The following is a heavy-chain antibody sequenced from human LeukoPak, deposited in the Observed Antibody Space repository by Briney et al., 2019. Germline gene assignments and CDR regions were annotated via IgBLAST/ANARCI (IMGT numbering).Heavy chain of an antibody. D-gene: IGHD6-19*01. CDR1: GFTFTSYS. CDR2: ISGGGGST. Sequence: GGSLRLSCAASGFTFTSYSMNWVRQAPGKGLEWVSTISGGGGSTYYADSVKGRFTISRDNSKNTLYLQVNSLRAEDTAVYYCAKVIAVTIIYYGMDVWGQGTTVTVSS. CDR3: AKVIAVTIIYYGMDV. V-gene: IGHV3-23*01. J-gene: IGHJ6*02.